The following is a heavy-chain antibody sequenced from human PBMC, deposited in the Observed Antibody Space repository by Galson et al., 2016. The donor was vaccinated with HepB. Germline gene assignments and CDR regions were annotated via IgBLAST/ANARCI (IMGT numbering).Heavy chain of an antibody. D-gene: IGHD1-26*01. Sequence: QSGAEVKKPGESLRISCKGSGYSFTNYWITWVRQMPGKGLEWMGKIDPTDSSTNYSPSFQGHVTISADKSISTAYLQWSSMKASDTAMSYCARQGVGASGYWGQGTLVTVSS. V-gene: IGHV5-10-1*01. J-gene: IGHJ4*02. CDR1: GYSFTNYW. CDR2: IDPTDSST. CDR3: ARQGVGASGY.